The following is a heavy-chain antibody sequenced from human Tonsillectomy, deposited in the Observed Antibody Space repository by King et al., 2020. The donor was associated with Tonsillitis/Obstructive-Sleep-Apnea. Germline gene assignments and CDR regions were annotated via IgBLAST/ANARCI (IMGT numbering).Heavy chain of an antibody. J-gene: IGHJ6*03. CDR1: GFTFSSYS. CDR2: ISSSSSTI. V-gene: IGHV3-48*02. D-gene: IGHD3-3*01. CDR3: ASSYDDFWSGYNYYYYMDV. Sequence: VQLVESGGGLVQPGGSLRLSCAASGFTFSSYSMNWVRQAPGKGLEWVSYISSSSSTIYYADSVKGRFNIPRDNAKNSLYLQMNSLRDEDTAVYYCASSYDDFWSGYNYYYYMDVWGQGTTVTVSS.